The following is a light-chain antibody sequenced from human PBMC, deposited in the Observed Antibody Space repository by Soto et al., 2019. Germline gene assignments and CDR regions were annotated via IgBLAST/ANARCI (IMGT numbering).Light chain of an antibody. V-gene: IGKV3-11*01. Sequence: EIVLTQSPVTLSLSPGERATLSCRASQSISSHLTWYQQKPGQAPRLLIYDTSSRATGVPAMFSASGSGTDFTLTISSLEPEDSAVYYCQQRNIWPPMFTFGPGTKVHI. J-gene: IGKJ3*01. CDR3: QQRNIWPPMFT. CDR2: DTS. CDR1: QSISSH.